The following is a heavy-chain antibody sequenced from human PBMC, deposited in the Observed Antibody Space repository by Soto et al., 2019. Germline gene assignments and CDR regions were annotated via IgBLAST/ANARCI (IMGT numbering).Heavy chain of an antibody. CDR3: ARGLTIAAKPYYHGMDV. Sequence: SGKVCFKASGGAVISYAIHGVRQSPRQGLEWMGGIIPIFGTSNYAHKFQGRVTITADESTSTAYMELSSLRSEDTAVYYCARGLTIAAKPYYHGMDVWGQGTTAPVS. CDR2: IIPIFGTS. V-gene: IGHV1-69*13. CDR1: GGAVISYA. J-gene: IGHJ6*02. D-gene: IGHD2-15*01.